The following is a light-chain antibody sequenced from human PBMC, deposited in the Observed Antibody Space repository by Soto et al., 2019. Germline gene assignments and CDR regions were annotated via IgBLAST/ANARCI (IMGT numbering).Light chain of an antibody. CDR3: CSYAGSVV. Sequence: QSVLTQPRSVSGSPGQSVTISCTGTSNDVGGYNYVSWYQQHPGKAPKLMIYDVSKRPSGVPDRFSGSKSGNMASLTISGLQAEDEADYYCCSYAGSVVFGGGTKLTVL. CDR1: SNDVGGYNY. V-gene: IGLV2-11*01. J-gene: IGLJ2*01. CDR2: DVS.